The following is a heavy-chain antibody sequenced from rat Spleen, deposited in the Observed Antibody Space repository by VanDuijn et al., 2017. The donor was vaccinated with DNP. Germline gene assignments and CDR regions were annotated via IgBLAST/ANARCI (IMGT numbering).Heavy chain of an antibody. CDR3: ARHRTSRPYYYAMDA. D-gene: IGHD1-2*01. J-gene: IGHJ4*01. V-gene: IGHV5-7*01. Sequence: EVLLVESDGGLVQPGRSLKLSCAVSGFTFSDYYMAWVRQAPAKGLEWVATISYNGGSPYYRDSVKGRFTISRDNAQSTLYLQMDSLRSEDTATYYGARHRTSRPYYYAMDAWDQGASVTVSS. CDR1: GFTFSDYY. CDR2: ISYNGGSP.